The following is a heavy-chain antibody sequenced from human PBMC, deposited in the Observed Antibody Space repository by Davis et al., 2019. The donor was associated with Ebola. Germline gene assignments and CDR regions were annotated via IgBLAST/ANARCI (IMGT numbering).Heavy chain of an antibody. CDR1: GFTFSSYD. CDR2: IGTAGDT. D-gene: IGHD2-15*01. Sequence: GESLKISCAASGFTFSSYDMHWVRQATGKGLEWVSAIGTAGDTYYPGSVKGRFTISRENAKNSLYLQMNSLRAGDTAVYYCARGLECSGGSCYSGSDYWGQGTLVTVSS. J-gene: IGHJ4*02. V-gene: IGHV3-13*01. CDR3: ARGLECSGGSCYSGSDY.